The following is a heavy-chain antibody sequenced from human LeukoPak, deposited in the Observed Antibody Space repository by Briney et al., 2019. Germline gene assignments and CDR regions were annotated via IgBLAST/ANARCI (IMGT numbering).Heavy chain of an antibody. CDR2: INHSGST. CDR3: ATARLSIAATYDY. V-gene: IGHV4-30-2*02. Sequence: SQTLSLTCAVSGGSISSGGYSWSWIRQPPGKGLEWIGYINHSGSTHYNPSLKSRVTISIDTSKNQFSLKLSSVTAADTAVYYCATARLSIAATYDYWGQGTLVTVSS. D-gene: IGHD6-13*01. CDR1: GGSISSGGYS. J-gene: IGHJ4*02.